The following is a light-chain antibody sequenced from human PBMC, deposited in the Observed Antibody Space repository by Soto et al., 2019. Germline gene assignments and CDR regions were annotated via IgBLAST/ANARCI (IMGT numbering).Light chain of an antibody. CDR1: QSFSSSY. Sequence: EIMLSQSPATLSLSPGERATLSCRASQSFSSSYLAWYQQKPGQAPRLLIYETSSRATGIPDRFSGSGSGTDFTLTISRLEPEDFAVYYCQQYGSSPQTFGQGTKVDIK. CDR3: QQYGSSPQT. CDR2: ETS. J-gene: IGKJ1*01. V-gene: IGKV3-20*01.